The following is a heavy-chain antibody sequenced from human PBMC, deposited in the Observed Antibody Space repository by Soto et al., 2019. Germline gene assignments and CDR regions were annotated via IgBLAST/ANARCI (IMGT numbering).Heavy chain of an antibody. CDR1: GGSITSSSYY. J-gene: IGHJ4*02. D-gene: IGHD4-17*01. CDR2: IYYSGRS. Sequence: TLSLTCTVSGGSITSSSYYWGWIRQPPGKGLEWIGGIYYSGRSYYNPSLKSRVTMSVDTSKNQFSLTLNSVTAADAAVYYCARQRTTVVTQAYFDHWGQGTLVTVSS. CDR3: ARQRTTVVTQAYFDH. V-gene: IGHV4-39*01.